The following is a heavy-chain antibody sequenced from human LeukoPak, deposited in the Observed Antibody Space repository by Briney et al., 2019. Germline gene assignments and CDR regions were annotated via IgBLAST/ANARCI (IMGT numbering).Heavy chain of an antibody. D-gene: IGHD6-6*01. J-gene: IGHJ4*02. CDR2: ISPSGGST. V-gene: IGHV1-46*01. Sequence: ASVKVSCKAFGYTFTGYWMHWVRQAPGQGPEWMGVISPSGGSTIYAQKFKGRVTLTRDMSTSTDYLELSSLRSEDTAVYYCARGGIAARRSEVDFDYWGQGTLVTVSS. CDR3: ARGGIAARRSEVDFDY. CDR1: GYTFTGYW.